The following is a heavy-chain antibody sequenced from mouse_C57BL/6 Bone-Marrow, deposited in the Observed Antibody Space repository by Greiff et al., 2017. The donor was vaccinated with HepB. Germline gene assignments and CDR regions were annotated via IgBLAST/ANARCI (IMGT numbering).Heavy chain of an antibody. V-gene: IGHV1-55*01. CDR1: GYTFTSYW. J-gene: IGHJ2*01. CDR2: IYPGSGST. D-gene: IGHD1-1*01. Sequence: QVQLQQPGAELVKPGASVKMSCKASGYTFTSYWITWVKQRPGQGLEWIGDIYPGSGSTNYNEKFKSKATLTVDTSSSTAYMQLSSLTSEDSAVYYCGRCRKSLYGSSFDYWGQGTTLTVSS. CDR3: GRCRKSLYGSSFDY.